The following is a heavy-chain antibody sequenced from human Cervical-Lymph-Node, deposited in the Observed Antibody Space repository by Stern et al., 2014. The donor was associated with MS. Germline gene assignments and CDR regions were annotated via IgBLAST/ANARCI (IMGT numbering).Heavy chain of an antibody. CDR2: MNPNSGNK. D-gene: IGHD3-10*01. V-gene: IGHV1-8*01. Sequence: DQLVESGAEVKKPGASVKVSCKASGYTFTNYNFDWVRQATGQGLEWMGWMNPNSGNKGYAQRFQGRVTMTRDTSTSTAYMELSSLKAEDTAVYYCARVRFYGSGIYYALGDGMDVWGQGTTVTVSS. J-gene: IGHJ6*02. CDR3: ARVRFYGSGIYYALGDGMDV. CDR1: GYTFTNYN.